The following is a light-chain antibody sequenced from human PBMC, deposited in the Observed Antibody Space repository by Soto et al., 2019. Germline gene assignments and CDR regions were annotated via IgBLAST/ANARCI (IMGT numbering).Light chain of an antibody. CDR1: QDISGY. J-gene: IGKJ1*01. Sequence: IQLTQSPSSLSASVGDRVTITCRASQDISGYVAWYQQRPGKAPQLLIYAASALHTGVPSRFSGSGSGTDFTLTITSLQPEDFGTYYCLQHNGYPPTFGQGTKVEI. V-gene: IGKV1-9*01. CDR3: LQHNGYPPT. CDR2: AAS.